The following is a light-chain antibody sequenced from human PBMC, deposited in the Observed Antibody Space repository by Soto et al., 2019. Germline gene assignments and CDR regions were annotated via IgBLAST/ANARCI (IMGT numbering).Light chain of an antibody. CDR2: INGDGSH. CDR3: QAWGRGTWV. V-gene: IGLV4-69*01. Sequence: QLVLTQSPSASASLGASVKLTCTLSSGHSYYPIAWHHQPPDKGPRFLMKINGDGSHSNADGFPARFSGSSSGAERYLSISSLQSEDEGDYYCQAWGRGTWVFGGGTKLTVL. CDR1: SGHSYYP. J-gene: IGLJ3*02.